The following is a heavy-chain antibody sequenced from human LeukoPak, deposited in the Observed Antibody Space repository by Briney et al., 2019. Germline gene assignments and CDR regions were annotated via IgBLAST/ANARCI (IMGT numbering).Heavy chain of an antibody. V-gene: IGHV1-2*02. CDR3: ARAENWDLLRY. CDR2: INPNNGGT. J-gene: IGHJ4*02. CDR1: GYIFTDYY. D-gene: IGHD1-26*01. Sequence: ASVTVSCKASGYIFTDYYINWVRQAPGQGLEWMGWINPNNGGTNFARRFQGRVTMTRDTTISTAYMELSRLRSDDTAVYYCARAENWDLLRYWGQGILVTVSS.